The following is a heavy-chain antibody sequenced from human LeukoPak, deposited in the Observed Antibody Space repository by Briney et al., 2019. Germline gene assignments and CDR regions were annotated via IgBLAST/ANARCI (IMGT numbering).Heavy chain of an antibody. V-gene: IGHV3-48*03. D-gene: IGHD3-16*02. CDR3: ARINYDYVWGSYRYTGGFDY. J-gene: IGHJ4*02. Sequence: GGSLRLACAASGFTFSSYEMNWVRQAPGKGLEWVSYISSSGSTIYYADSVKGRFTISRDNAKNSLYLQMNSLRAEDTAVYYCARINYDYVWGSYRYTGGFDYWGQGTLVTVSS. CDR1: GFTFSSYE. CDR2: ISSSGSTI.